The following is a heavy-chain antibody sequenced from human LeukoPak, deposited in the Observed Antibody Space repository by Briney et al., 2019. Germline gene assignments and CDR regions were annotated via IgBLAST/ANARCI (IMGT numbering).Heavy chain of an antibody. CDR2: ISYDGSNK. CDR1: GFTFSSYA. D-gene: IGHD2-2*01. V-gene: IGHV3-30-3*01. Sequence: GRSLRLSCAASGFTFSSYAMHWVRQAPGKGLEWVAVISYDGSNKYYADSVKGRITISRDNSKNTVYLQMNSLRDEDTALYYCARDSSWAFDIWGQGTLVTVSS. J-gene: IGHJ3*02. CDR3: ARDSSWAFDI.